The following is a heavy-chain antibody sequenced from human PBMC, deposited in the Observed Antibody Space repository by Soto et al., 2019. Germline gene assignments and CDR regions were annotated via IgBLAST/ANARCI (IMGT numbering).Heavy chain of an antibody. CDR1: GITISNYP. CDR2: ISGSGDRT. V-gene: IGHV3-23*01. Sequence: EVQLLESGGGLVQPGGSLRLSCAASGITISNYPMSWVCQAPGKGLDWVSGISGSGDRTYYADSAKGRFTISKDISRNSLSLQLDSLGVEDTAVYFCVKDDGGYPSTAPHWGQGTLVTVSS. CDR3: VKDDGGYPSTAPH. J-gene: IGHJ4*02. D-gene: IGHD3-22*01.